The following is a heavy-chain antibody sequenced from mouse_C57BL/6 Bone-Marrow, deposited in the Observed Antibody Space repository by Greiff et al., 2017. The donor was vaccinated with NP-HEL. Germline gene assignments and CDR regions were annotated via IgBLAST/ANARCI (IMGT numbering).Heavy chain of an antibody. CDR1: GYTFTSYR. D-gene: IGHD1-1*01. V-gene: IGHV1-64*01. Sequence: VQLQQPGAELVKPGASVKLSCKASGYTFTSYRMHWVKQRPGQGLEWIGMIHPNSGSTNYNEKFKSKATLTVDKSSSTAYMRLSSLTSEDSAVYYCARHYGSSLDYWGQGTTLTVSS. J-gene: IGHJ2*01. CDR3: ARHYGSSLDY. CDR2: IHPNSGST.